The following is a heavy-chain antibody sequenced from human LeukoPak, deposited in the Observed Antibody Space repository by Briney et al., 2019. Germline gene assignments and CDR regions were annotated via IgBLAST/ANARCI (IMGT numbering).Heavy chain of an antibody. CDR1: GHTFTSYY. CDR2: INPSGGST. V-gene: IGHV1-46*01. D-gene: IGHD2-2*01. Sequence: GASVKVSCKASGHTFTSYYMHLVRQAPGQGLEWMGIINPSGGSTSYAQKFQGRVTMTRDTSTSTVYMELSSLRSEDTAVYYCARDTSVVSRAPAAIFDPWGQGTLVTVSS. J-gene: IGHJ5*02. CDR3: ARDTSVVSRAPAAIFDP.